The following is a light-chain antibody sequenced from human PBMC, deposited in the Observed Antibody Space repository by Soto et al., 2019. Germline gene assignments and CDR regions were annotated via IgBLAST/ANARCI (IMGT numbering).Light chain of an antibody. CDR1: PSVASN. CDR2: GSS. CDR3: QEYHNWPPQYA. Sequence: EIVMPQSPASLSVSPGDGATLSCRASPSVASNVAWYQKKPCRGPRLLLHGSSTRAAGVPARLSGSGSGTDVTLTVSSLQPEDFAVYYCQEYHNWPPQYAFGQGTKLQIK. J-gene: IGKJ2*01. V-gene: IGKV3-15*01.